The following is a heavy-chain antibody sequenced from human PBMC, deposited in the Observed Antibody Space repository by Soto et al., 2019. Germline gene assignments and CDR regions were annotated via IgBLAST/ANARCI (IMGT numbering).Heavy chain of an antibody. CDR2: ISAYNGNT. CDR1: GYTFTSYG. CDR3: ARVEQLGPMANFQH. V-gene: IGHV1-18*01. Sequence: SEKVSFKASGYTFTSYGISWVRQAPGQGLEWMGWISAYNGNTNYAQKLQGRVTMTTDTSTSTAYMELRSLRSDDTAVYYCARVEQLGPMANFQHWGQGTLVTVSS. D-gene: IGHD6-13*01. J-gene: IGHJ1*01.